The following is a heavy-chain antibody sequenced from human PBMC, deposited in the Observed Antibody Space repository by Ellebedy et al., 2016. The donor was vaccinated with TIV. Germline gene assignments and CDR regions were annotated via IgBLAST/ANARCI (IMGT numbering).Heavy chain of an antibody. Sequence: GESLKISCAASGFTVNSYFMTWVRQAPGKGLEWVSVIYKDGGTNYTDSVLGRFTISRDNSEHTLYLQMDSLRVEDTAVYYCARDPGGGGNYGDNWFDPWGQGTLVTVSS. CDR3: ARDPGGGGNYGDNWFDP. V-gene: IGHV3-66*01. J-gene: IGHJ5*02. CDR2: IYKDGGT. CDR1: GFTVNSYF. D-gene: IGHD3-22*01.